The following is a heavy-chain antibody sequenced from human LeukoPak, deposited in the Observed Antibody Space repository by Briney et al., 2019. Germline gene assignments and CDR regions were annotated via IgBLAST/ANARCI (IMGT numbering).Heavy chain of an antibody. J-gene: IGHJ4*02. V-gene: IGHV1-2*02. Sequence: ASVKVSFKASGYTFTGYYIHWVRQAPGQGLEWMGWINPNSGGRNYAQKFQGRVTMTRDTSTTYMELSRLTSDDTAVYYCARAYSGYEAFDYWGQGTLVTVSS. CDR1: GYTFTGYY. CDR2: INPNSGGR. D-gene: IGHD5-12*01. CDR3: ARAYSGYEAFDY.